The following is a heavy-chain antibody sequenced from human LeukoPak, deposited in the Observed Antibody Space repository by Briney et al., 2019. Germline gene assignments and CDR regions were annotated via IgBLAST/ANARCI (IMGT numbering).Heavy chain of an antibody. CDR1: GYTFTSYD. Sequence: ASVKVSCKASGYTFTSYDINWVRQATGQGLEWMGWMNPNSGNTDYAQKFQGRVTMTRDTSISTAYMELSRLRSDDTAVYYCARVLADYGGYYWGQGTLVTVSS. J-gene: IGHJ4*02. D-gene: IGHD4-23*01. CDR3: ARVLADYGGYY. V-gene: IGHV1-8*02. CDR2: MNPNSGNT.